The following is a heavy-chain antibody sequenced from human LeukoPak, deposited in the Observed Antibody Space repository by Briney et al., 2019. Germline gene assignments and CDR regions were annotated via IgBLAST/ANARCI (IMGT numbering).Heavy chain of an antibody. D-gene: IGHD2-15*01. V-gene: IGHV1-3*01. Sequence: EASVKVSCKASGYTFTSFAMHWVRQAPGQRLEWMGWINAGNGNKKYSQKFQGRVTITADKSTSTAYMELSSLRSEDTAVYYCADDCSGGSCILDYWGQGTLVTVSS. CDR2: INAGNGNK. CDR3: ADDCSGGSCILDY. CDR1: GYTFTSFA. J-gene: IGHJ4*02.